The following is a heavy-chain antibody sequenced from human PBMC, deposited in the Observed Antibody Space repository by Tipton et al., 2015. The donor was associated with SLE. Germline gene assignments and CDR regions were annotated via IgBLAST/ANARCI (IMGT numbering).Heavy chain of an antibody. J-gene: IGHJ4*02. CDR1: GGSFSSHY. Sequence: TLSLTCTVSGGSFSSHYWSWIRQSPGKGLEGIGYIHSSGSTKSNPSLKSRVTITVDTSKNQFSLNLNSVTAADTAVYYCARQVSIFGRFDYWGQGTLVTVSS. V-gene: IGHV4-59*08. D-gene: IGHD3-3*01. CDR3: ARQVSIFGRFDY. CDR2: IHSSGST.